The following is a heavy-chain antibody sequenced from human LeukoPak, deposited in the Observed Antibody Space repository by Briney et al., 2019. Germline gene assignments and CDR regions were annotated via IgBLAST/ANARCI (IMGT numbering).Heavy chain of an antibody. CDR2: IQYDGSNK. CDR1: GFTFSSYG. D-gene: IGHD4-11*01. CDR3: AKDPYSNGPLGYYMDV. V-gene: IGHV3-30*02. Sequence: GGSLRLCCAASGFTFSSYGMHWVRQAPGKGLEWVTFIQYDGSNKYYADSVKGRFTISRDNSKNTLYLEVNSLRAEDTAVYYCAKDPYSNGPLGYYMDVWGKGTTVTVSS. J-gene: IGHJ6*03.